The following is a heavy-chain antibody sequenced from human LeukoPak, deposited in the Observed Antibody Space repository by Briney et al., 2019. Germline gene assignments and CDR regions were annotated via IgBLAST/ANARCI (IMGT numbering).Heavy chain of an antibody. D-gene: IGHD6-13*01. CDR3: ARLIAAAGLWAFDI. Sequence: GGSLRLSCVASGITFSSYWMHWVRQAPGKGLVWVSRINNDGSSTSYADSVKGRFTISRDNSKNTLYLQMNSLRAEDTAVYYCARLIAAAGLWAFDIWGQGTMVTVSS. V-gene: IGHV3-74*01. CDR1: GITFSSYW. J-gene: IGHJ3*02. CDR2: INNDGSST.